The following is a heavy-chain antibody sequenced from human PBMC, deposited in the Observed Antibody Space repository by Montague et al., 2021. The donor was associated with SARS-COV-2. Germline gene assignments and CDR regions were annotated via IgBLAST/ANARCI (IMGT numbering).Heavy chain of an antibody. V-gene: IGHV3-23*03. J-gene: IGHJ5*02. D-gene: IGHD3-9*01. CDR3: AKVGDILTGYSLINLDA. Sequence: SLRLSCAASGFTFTNSPMSWVRQAPGKGLDWVSVIHSAGRGTYXXXTXXXRFXISRDNLKNTVYLQMNNLRDVDTAVCYCAKVGDILTGYSLINLDAWGQGTLVVVSS. CDR2: IHSAGRGT. CDR1: GFTFTNSP.